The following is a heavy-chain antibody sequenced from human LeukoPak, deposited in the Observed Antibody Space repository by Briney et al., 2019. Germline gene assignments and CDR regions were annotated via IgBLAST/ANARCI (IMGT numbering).Heavy chain of an antibody. V-gene: IGHV3-30*18. J-gene: IGHJ5*02. CDR2: ISYDGSNK. CDR3: AKDGGSSGGFDP. CDR1: GFTFSSYG. Sequence: PGGSLRLSCAASGFTFSSYGMHWVRQAPGKGLEWVAVISYDGSNKYYADSVKGRFTISRDNSKNTLYLQMNSLRAEDTAVYYCAKDGGSSGGFDPWGQGTLVTVSS. D-gene: IGHD6-13*01.